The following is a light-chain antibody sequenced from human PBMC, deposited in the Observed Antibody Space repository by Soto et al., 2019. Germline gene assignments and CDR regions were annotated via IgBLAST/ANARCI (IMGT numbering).Light chain of an antibody. V-gene: IGKV1-27*01. CDR2: AAS. J-gene: IGKJ4*01. Sequence: DIPMTQSPSSLSASVGDRVTITCRASQGISNYLAWYQHRPGKVPKLLIYAASTLQSGVPSRFSGSGSGTDFTLTISSLQPEDVATYYCQKYDSGPLLPFGGGTKVEIK. CDR3: QKYDSGPLLP. CDR1: QGISNY.